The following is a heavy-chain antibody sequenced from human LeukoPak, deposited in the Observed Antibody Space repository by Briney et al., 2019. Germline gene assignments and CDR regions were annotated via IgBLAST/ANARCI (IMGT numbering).Heavy chain of an antibody. J-gene: IGHJ4*02. Sequence: GGSLRLSCAASGFTFRKYWMAWVRQAPGRGLEWVATIAANGNDKDYEDALQGRFTISRDNAKNSLFLQMNSLRAEDTAIYYCARDPTADDYWGQGTLVTVSS. CDR3: ARDPTADDY. CDR1: GFTFRKYW. D-gene: IGHD2-2*01. CDR2: IAANGNDK. V-gene: IGHV3-7*01.